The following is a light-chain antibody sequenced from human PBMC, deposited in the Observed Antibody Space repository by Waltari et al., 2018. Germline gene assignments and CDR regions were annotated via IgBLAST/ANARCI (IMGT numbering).Light chain of an antibody. CDR2: DNN. J-gene: IGLJ1*01. Sequence: QSVLTQPPSVSAAPGQKVTISCSGSNPNIGNWNHYVSWTQQLPGEAPKLLIYDNNKRPSGIPDRFSGSKSGTSATLAITGLQTGDEADYYCGTWDTGLSHEAVFGTGTKVTVL. CDR3: GTWDTGLSHEAV. V-gene: IGLV1-51*01. CDR1: NPNIGNWNHY.